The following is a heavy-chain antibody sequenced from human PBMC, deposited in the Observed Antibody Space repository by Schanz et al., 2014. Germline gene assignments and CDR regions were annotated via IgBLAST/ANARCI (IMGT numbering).Heavy chain of an antibody. V-gene: IGHV3-53*01. CDR2: MYINSGST. CDR1: GFTVNTNY. CDR3: ARDGGRDGYNLAFDV. Sequence: EVQLVESGGGLIQPGGSLRLSCAVSGFTVNTNYMSWVRQAPGKGLEWISSMYINSGSTQYADSVKGRFIISRDSSKKTLFLQMNSRRAEDTAVYFCARDGGRDGYNLAFDVWGQGTLVTVSS. J-gene: IGHJ3*01. D-gene: IGHD5-12*01.